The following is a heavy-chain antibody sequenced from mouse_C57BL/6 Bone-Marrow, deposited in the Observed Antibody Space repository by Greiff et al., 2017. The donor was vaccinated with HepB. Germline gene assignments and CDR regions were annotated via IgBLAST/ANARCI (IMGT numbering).Heavy chain of an antibody. CDR1: GFTFSDYG. CDR3: ARPHYYGSSYGFAY. J-gene: IGHJ3*01. CDR2: ISSGSSTI. Sequence: EVQWVESGGGLVKPGGSLKLSCAASGFTFSDYGMHWVRQAPEKGLEWVAYISSGSSTIYYADTVKGRFTISRENAKNTLFLQMTSRRSEDTAMYYCARPHYYGSSYGFAYWCQGPLATVSP. D-gene: IGHD1-1*01. V-gene: IGHV5-17*01.